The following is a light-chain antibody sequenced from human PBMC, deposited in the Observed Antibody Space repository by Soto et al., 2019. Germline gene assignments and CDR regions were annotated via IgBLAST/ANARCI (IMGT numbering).Light chain of an antibody. CDR2: GAS. J-gene: IGKJ1*01. CDR3: HQYGSSPRT. Sequence: EIVLTQSPGTLSLSPGDRATLSCRASQSVSSNFLAWYQQKPGQAPRLLIYGASIRATGIPDRFSGSGSGTDFSLTIRRLEPEDFAMYFCHQYGSSPRTFGQGTKVPIK. V-gene: IGKV3-20*01. CDR1: QSVSSNF.